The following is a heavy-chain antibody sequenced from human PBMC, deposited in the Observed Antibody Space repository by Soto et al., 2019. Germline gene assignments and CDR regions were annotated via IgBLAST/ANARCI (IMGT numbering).Heavy chain of an antibody. CDR1: GFTFDDYA. D-gene: IGHD3-3*01. CDR3: AKDHDFWSGSSYYYYMDV. Sequence: EVQLVESGGGLVQPGRSLRLSCAASGFTFDDYAMHWVRQAPGKGLEWVSGISGNSGSIGYADSVKGRFTIARDNAKNSLYLQMNSLRAEDTALYYCAKDHDFWSGSSYYYYMDVWGKGTTVTFSS. V-gene: IGHV3-9*01. J-gene: IGHJ6*03. CDR2: ISGNSGSI.